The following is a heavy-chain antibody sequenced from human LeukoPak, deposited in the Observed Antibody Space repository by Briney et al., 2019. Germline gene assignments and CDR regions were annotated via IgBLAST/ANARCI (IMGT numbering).Heavy chain of an antibody. CDR2: IYTSGST. V-gene: IGHV4-61*02. CDR1: GGSISSGSYY. D-gene: IGHD1-26*01. Sequence: NPSETLSLTCTVSGGSISSGSYYWTWIRQPAGKGLEWIGRIYTSGSTNYNPSLKSRVTISVDTSKNQFSLKLGSVTAADTAVYSCARGSPAGTYWGQGALVTVSS. J-gene: IGHJ4*02. CDR3: ARGSPAGTY.